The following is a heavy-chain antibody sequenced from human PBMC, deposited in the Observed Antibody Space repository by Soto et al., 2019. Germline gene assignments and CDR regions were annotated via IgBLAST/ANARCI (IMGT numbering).Heavy chain of an antibody. J-gene: IGHJ4*02. V-gene: IGHV3-15*01. CDR3: TSTLGY. Sequence: GGSLRLSCAASVFTFSDAWMTWVRQAPGKGLEWVGLIKVKSNGGTTDYAAPVKGRFTISRDDSKNTLYLQMNSLKTEDTAVYYCTSTLGYWGQGTLVTVSS. D-gene: IGHD7-27*01. CDR2: IKVKSNGGTT. CDR1: VFTFSDAW.